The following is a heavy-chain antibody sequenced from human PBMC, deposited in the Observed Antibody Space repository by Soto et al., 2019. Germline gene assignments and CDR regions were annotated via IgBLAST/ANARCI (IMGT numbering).Heavy chain of an antibody. V-gene: IGHV3-9*01. J-gene: IGHJ4*02. D-gene: IGHD6-13*01. CDR3: AKDWTDSSSSPALDY. Sequence: EVQLVESGGGLVQPGRSLRLSCAASGFTFDDYAMHWVRQAPGKGLEWVSGISWNSGSIGYADSVKGRFTISRDNAKNSLYLQMNSLGAEDTALYYCAKDWTDSSSSPALDYWGQGTLVTVSS. CDR2: ISWNSGSI. CDR1: GFTFDDYA.